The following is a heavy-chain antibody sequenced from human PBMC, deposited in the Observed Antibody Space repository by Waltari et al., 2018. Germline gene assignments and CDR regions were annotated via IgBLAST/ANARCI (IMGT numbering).Heavy chain of an antibody. V-gene: IGHV3-7*01. D-gene: IGHD6-13*01. CDR3: ARGTAAATYYYGMDV. CDR1: GFTFSSYW. Sequence: EVQLVESGGGLVQPGGSLRLSCAASGFTFSSYWMSWVRQAPGKGLEWVANIKQDGSEKYYVDSVKGRFTISRDNAKNSLYLQMNSLRAEDTAVYYCARGTAAATYYYGMDVWGQGTTVTVSS. J-gene: IGHJ6*02. CDR2: IKQDGSEK.